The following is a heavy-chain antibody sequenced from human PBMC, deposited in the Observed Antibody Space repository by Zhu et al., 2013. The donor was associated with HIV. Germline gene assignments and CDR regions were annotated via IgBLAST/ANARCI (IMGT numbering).Heavy chain of an antibody. D-gene: IGHD2-2*01. CDR1: GDTFSTYG. CDR3: VTLVGVVPVAMGNFHYYDMDV. Sequence: QVQLVQSGAEVKKPGSSVRLSCKAFGDTFSTYGISWVRQAPGHGLEWMAGIIPLFETLSYAQKFQGRVTISADESTSTAYMELSSLRSEDTAVYYCVTLVGVVPVAMGNFHYYDMDVWGQGTTVTVSS. V-gene: IGHV1-69*01. J-gene: IGHJ6*02. CDR2: IIPLFETL.